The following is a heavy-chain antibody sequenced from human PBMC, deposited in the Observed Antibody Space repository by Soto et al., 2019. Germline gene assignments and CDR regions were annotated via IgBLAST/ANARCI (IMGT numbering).Heavy chain of an antibody. Sequence: EVQLVESGGGLVKPGGSLRLSRAASGFTFSSYSMNWVRQAPGKGLEWVSAISSSSSYIYYADSVKGRFTISRDNAKNSLYLQMNSLRAEDTAVFYCARTVRGRGDYWGQGTLVTVSS. V-gene: IGHV3-21*01. CDR1: GFTFSSYS. CDR2: ISSSSSYI. J-gene: IGHJ4*02. D-gene: IGHD3-10*01. CDR3: ARTVRGRGDY.